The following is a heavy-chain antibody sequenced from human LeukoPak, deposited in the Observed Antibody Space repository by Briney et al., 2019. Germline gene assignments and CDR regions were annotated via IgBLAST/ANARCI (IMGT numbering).Heavy chain of an antibody. CDR3: AKVLRFLEWSLPLYSMDV. V-gene: IGHV3-30*18. J-gene: IGHJ6*02. D-gene: IGHD3-3*01. CDR1: GFTFSSYG. CDR2: ISYDGSNK. Sequence: PGRSLRLSCAASGFTFSSYGMHWVRQAPGKGLEWVAVISYDGSNKYYADSVKGRFTISRDNSKNTLYLQMNSLRAEDTAVYYCAKVLRFLEWSLPLYSMDVWGQGTTVTVSS.